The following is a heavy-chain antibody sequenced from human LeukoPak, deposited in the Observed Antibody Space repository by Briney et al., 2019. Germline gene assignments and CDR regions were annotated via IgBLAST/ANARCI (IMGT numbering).Heavy chain of an antibody. J-gene: IGHJ4*02. CDR3: ARESDCGGNCYDS. V-gene: IGHV1-2*02. CDR2: TNPNSGGT. D-gene: IGHD2-21*02. Sequence: ASVKVSCKASGYTFTAYYMHWVRQAPGQGLEWMGWTNPNSGGTNYAQKFQGRVTMTRDTSITTAYMELSRLTSDDTAVYYCARESDCGGNCYDSWGQGTLVTVSS. CDR1: GYTFTAYY.